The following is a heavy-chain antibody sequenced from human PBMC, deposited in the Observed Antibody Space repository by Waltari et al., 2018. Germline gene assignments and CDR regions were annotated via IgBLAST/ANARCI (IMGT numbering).Heavy chain of an antibody. J-gene: IGHJ3*02. CDR2: IIPIFGTA. V-gene: IGHV1-69*01. CDR1: GGTFSSYA. CDR3: ARVPMITIFGVVTYDAFDI. Sequence: QVRLVQSGAEVKKPGSSVKVSCKASGGTFSSYAISWVRQAPGQGLEWMGGIIPIFGTANYAQKFQGRVTITADESTSTAYMELSSLRSEDTAVYYCARVPMITIFGVVTYDAFDIWGQGTMVTVSS. D-gene: IGHD3-3*01.